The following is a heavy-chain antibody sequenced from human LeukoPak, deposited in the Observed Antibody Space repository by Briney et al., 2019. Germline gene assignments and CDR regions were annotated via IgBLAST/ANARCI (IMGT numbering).Heavy chain of an antibody. CDR1: GFTFSSYS. CDR2: ISSSSSYI. V-gene: IGHV3-21*01. CDR3: ARDYGSDYYDSSPGGYFDY. Sequence: GGSLRLSCAASGFTFSSYSMNWVRQAPGKGLEWVSSISSSSSYIYYADSVKGRFTISRDNAKNSLYLQMNSLRAEDTAVYYCARDYGSDYYDSSPGGYFDYWGQGTLVTVSS. J-gene: IGHJ4*02. D-gene: IGHD3-22*01.